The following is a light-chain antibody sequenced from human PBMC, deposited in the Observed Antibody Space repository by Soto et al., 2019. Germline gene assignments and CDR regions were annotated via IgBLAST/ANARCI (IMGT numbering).Light chain of an antibody. CDR2: YDS. J-gene: IGLJ2*01. V-gene: IGLV3-21*04. CDR3: QVWDSSSDHVV. Sequence: VLTQPPSVSVAPGKTARITCGGNNIGSKSVHWYQQKPGQAPVLVIYYDSDRPSGIPERFSGSNFGNTATLTITRVEAGDEADYYCQVWDSSSDHVVFGGGTKLTVL. CDR1: NIGSKS.